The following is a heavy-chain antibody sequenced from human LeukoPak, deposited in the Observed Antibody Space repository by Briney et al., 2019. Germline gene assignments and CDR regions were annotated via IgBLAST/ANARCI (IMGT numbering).Heavy chain of an antibody. CDR2: ISSTSATT. Sequence: GESLRLSCEVSGFTFSRYAMSWVRQAPGKGLEWVSTISSTSATTYYSDSVKGRFTISRDNSKNTLYLQMNSLRAEDTAVYYCARDGHEWCDVDYWGQGTVVTVSS. V-gene: IGHV3-23*01. J-gene: IGHJ4*02. CDR3: ARDGHEWCDVDY. CDR1: GFTFSRYA. D-gene: IGHD2-15*01.